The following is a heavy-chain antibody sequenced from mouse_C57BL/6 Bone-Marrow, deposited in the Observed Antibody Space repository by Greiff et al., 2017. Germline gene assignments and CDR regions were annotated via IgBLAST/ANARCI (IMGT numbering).Heavy chain of an antibody. CDR3: TGGLDHYYAMDY. CDR2: IYPGNSDT. J-gene: IGHJ4*01. CDR1: GYTFTSYW. V-gene: IGHV1-5*01. Sequence: VQLKQSGTVLARPGASVKMSCKTSGYTFTSYWMHWVKQRPGQGLEWIGAIYPGNSDTSYNQKFKGKAKLTAVTSASHAYMELGSLTNKDSAVXDCTGGLDHYYAMDYWGQGTSVTVSS.